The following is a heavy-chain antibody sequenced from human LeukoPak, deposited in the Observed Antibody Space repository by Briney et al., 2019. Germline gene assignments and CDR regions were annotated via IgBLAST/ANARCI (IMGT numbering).Heavy chain of an antibody. CDR3: ARVVTDNYYYYMDV. V-gene: IGHV4-4*07. CDR2: IYTSGST. CDR1: GGSISSYY. D-gene: IGHD1-20*01. Sequence: PSETLSLTCTVSGGSISSYYWSWIRQPAGKGLEWIGRIYTSGSTNYNPSLKSRVTISLDMSKNQFSLKLSSVTAADTAVYYCARVVTDNYYYYMDVWGKGTTVTISS. J-gene: IGHJ6*03.